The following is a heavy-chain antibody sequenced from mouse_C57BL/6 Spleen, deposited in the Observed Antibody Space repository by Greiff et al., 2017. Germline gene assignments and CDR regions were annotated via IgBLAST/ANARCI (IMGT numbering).Heavy chain of an antibody. V-gene: IGHV1-15*01. CDR2: IDPETGGT. D-gene: IGHD1-1*01. CDR3: TRAGYYNGAWFSH. Sequence: VQLQQSGAELVRPGASVTLSCKASGYTFTDYEMHWVKQTPVHGLEWIGAIDPETGGTAYNQKFKGKAILTADKSSSTAYMELRSLTSEDSAVYYCTRAGYYNGAWFSHCGQKTLVTVSA. J-gene: IGHJ3*01. CDR1: GYTFTDYE.